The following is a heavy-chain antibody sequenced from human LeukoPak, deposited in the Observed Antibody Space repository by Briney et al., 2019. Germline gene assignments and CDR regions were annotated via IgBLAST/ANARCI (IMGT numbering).Heavy chain of an antibody. J-gene: IGHJ5*02. D-gene: IGHD6-13*01. CDR2: INPNSGGT. CDR3: ARDRATGSSWYVRWFDP. V-gene: IGHV1-2*02. CDR1: GGTFSSYA. Sequence: ASVKVSCKASGGTFSSYAISWVRQAPGQGLEWMGWINPNSGGTNYAQKFQGRVTMTRDTSISTAYMELSGLSSDDTAVYYCARDRATGSSWYVRWFDPWGQGTLVTVSS.